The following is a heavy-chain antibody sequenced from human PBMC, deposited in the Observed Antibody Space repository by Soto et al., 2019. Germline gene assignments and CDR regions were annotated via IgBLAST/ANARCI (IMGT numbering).Heavy chain of an antibody. CDR2: IWYDGSNK. CDR3: ARDRAAWGNAFDI. V-gene: IGHV3-33*01. D-gene: IGHD3-16*01. CDR1: GLTLSSYG. J-gene: IGHJ3*02. Sequence: SLTISCAGSGLTLSSYGMQWVRQAPGKGLEWVAVIWYDGSNKYYADSVKGRFTISRDNSKNTLYLQMNSLRAEDTAVYYCARDRAAWGNAFDIWGQGTMVTVSS.